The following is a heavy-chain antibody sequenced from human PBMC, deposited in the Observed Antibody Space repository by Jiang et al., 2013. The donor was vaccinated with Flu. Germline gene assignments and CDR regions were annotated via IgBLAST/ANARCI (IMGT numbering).Heavy chain of an antibody. Sequence: GAEVKKPGESLKISCKGFRYDFYGYWIGWVRQMPGKGLEWMGIIYPDDSQARYSPSFQGQVTMSADKSISTAYLQWSSLKASDSAMYFCARLVGDCRRNNCGFERHWFDPWGQGTLVTVSS. CDR2: IYPDDSQA. J-gene: IGHJ5*02. CDR3: ARLVGDCRRNNCGFERHWFDP. D-gene: IGHD2-15*01. V-gene: IGHV5-51*01. CDR1: RYDFYGYW.